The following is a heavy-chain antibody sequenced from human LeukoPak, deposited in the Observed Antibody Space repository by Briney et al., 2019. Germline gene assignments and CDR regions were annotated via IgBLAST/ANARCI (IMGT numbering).Heavy chain of an antibody. Sequence: ASVKVSCKASGYTFTGYYMHWVRQAPGQGLEWMGWINPNSGGTKYAQKLQGRVTMTRDTSISTAYMELSRLRSDDTAVYYCAKLYYSGSGSYYPLEYWGQGTLVTVSS. V-gene: IGHV1-2*02. D-gene: IGHD3-10*01. J-gene: IGHJ4*02. CDR2: INPNSGGT. CDR1: GYTFTGYY. CDR3: AKLYYSGSGSYYPLEY.